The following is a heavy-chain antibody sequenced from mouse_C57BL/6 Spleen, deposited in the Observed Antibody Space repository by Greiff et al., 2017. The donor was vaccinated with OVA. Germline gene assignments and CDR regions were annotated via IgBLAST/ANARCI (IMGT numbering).Heavy chain of an antibody. J-gene: IGHJ4*01. CDR3: ASLGGSHYYAMDY. CDR2: LYPSDSET. D-gene: IGHD1-1*02. Sequence: QVQLQQPGAELVRPGSSVKLSCKASGYTFTSYWMDWVKQRPGQGLEWIGNLYPSDSETHYNQKFKDKATLTVDKSSSTAYMQLSSLTSEDSAVYYCASLGGSHYYAMDYWGQGTSVTVSS. CDR1: GYTFTSYW. V-gene: IGHV1-61*01.